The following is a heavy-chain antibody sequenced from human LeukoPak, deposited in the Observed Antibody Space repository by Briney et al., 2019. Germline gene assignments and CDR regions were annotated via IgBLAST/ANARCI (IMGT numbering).Heavy chain of an antibody. CDR1: GFTFSSYA. J-gene: IGHJ4*02. CDR3: AKLGSYYYDASGCPRN. V-gene: IGHV3-23*01. Sequence: GGSLRLSCAASGFTFSSYAMSWVRQAPGKGLEWVSTIIGSGNSAYYADSVKGRFAISRDNSKNTLFLQMNSLRAEDTAVYYCAKLGSYYYDASGCPRNWGQETLVTVSS. D-gene: IGHD3-22*01. CDR2: IIGSGNSA.